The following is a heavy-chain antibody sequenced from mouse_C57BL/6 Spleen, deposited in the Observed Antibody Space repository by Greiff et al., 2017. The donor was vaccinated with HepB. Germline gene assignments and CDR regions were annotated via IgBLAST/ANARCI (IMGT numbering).Heavy chain of an antibody. CDR2: ISDGGSYT. J-gene: IGHJ4*01. D-gene: IGHD2-4*01. CDR3: ARWDYDGDYYAMDY. V-gene: IGHV5-4*01. CDR1: GFTFSSYA. Sequence: EVQVVESGGGLVKPGGSLKLSCAASGFTFSSYAMSWVRQTPEKRLEWVATISDGGSYTYYPDNVKGRFTISRDNAKNNLYLQMSHLKSEDTAMYYCARWDYDGDYYAMDYWGQGTSVTVSS.